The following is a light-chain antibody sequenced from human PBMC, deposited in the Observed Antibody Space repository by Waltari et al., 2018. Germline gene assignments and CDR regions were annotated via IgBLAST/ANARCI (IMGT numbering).Light chain of an antibody. V-gene: IGKV1-9*01. CDR2: AAS. CDR1: QGISSY. Sequence: DIQLTQSPSFLSASVGDRVTITCRASQGISSYLAWYQQKPGKAPKLLIYAASPLQSGVPSRFSGSGSGTEFTLTISSLQPEDFATYYCQQLPTFGPGTKVDIK. J-gene: IGKJ3*01. CDR3: QQLPT.